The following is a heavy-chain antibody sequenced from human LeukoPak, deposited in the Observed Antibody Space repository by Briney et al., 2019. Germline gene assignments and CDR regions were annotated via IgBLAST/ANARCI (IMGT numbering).Heavy chain of an antibody. CDR2: TYYRSTWYN. J-gene: IGHJ3*02. Sequence: SQTLSLTCAISGDSVSSNTAAWNWIRQSPSRGLEWLGRTYYRSTWYNDYAVSVKSRITINPDTSKNQFSLQSNSVTAEDTAVYHCARGSLFTFNTWGQGTMVTVSS. CDR3: ARGSLFTFNT. D-gene: IGHD3-10*01. V-gene: IGHV6-1*01. CDR1: GDSVSSNTAA.